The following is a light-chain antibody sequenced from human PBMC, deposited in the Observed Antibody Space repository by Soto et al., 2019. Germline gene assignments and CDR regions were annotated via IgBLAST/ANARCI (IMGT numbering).Light chain of an antibody. CDR3: QHTYTHPIT. Sequence: DIQMTQSPSSLSASVGDRVTITCRASQMISTSLDWYQQKPGKAPKLLIYHASTLQSGVPSSFSGSGSGTDFTLTISRLEPEDFATYYCQHTYTHPITFGQGTRLEIK. CDR2: HAS. CDR1: QMISTS. J-gene: IGKJ5*01. V-gene: IGKV1-39*01.